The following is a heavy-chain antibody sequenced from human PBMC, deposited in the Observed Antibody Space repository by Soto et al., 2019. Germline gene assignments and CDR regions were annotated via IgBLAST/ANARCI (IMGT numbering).Heavy chain of an antibody. D-gene: IGHD5-12*01. CDR2: IHPSDFDT. CDR3: AIHSTGYEDS. Sequence: PGESLKISCKGSGYSFXSYWIGWVRQMPGRGLEWMAIIHPSDFDTRYSPSFQGQVTISADKSISTAYLQWSSLKASDSAMYYCAIHSTGYEDSWGQGTLVTVSS. CDR1: GYSFXSYW. J-gene: IGHJ5*02. V-gene: IGHV5-51*01.